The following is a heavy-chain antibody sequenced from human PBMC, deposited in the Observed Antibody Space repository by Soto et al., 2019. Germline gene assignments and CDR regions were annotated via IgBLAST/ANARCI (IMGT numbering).Heavy chain of an antibody. Sequence: PGESLKISCQGSGYSFASHWIGWVRQMPGKDLEWMGIIYPGDSDTRYSPSFQGQVTISVDKSLRTAYLQWTSLKASDTALYYCARTRSFTLGFYYDGMDVWGQGTTVTVSS. CDR3: ARTRSFTLGFYYDGMDV. CDR2: IYPGDSDT. D-gene: IGHD6-6*01. V-gene: IGHV5-51*01. CDR1: GYSFASHW. J-gene: IGHJ6*02.